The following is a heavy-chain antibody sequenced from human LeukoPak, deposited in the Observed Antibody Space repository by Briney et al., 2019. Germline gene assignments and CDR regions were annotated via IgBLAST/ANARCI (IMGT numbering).Heavy chain of an antibody. Sequence: AQTLSLTCAVYGGSFSGYYCSSVRQPPGNWREWIGEINHSGTTNYNPSLKSRVTISVNTSKNQFSLKLSSVTAAGTAVYYCARDSSTRKNWFDPWGQGTLVTVSS. D-gene: IGHD6-13*01. V-gene: IGHV4-34*01. CDR2: INHSGTT. J-gene: IGHJ5*02. CDR3: ARDSSTRKNWFDP. CDR1: GGSFSGYY.